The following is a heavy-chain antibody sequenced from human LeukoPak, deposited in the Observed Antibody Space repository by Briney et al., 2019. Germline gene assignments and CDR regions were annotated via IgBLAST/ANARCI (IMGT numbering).Heavy chain of an antibody. D-gene: IGHD3-22*01. CDR2: ISGSGGST. V-gene: IGHV3-23*01. CDR3: AKVSRRVVVVIPALYYFDY. J-gene: IGHJ4*02. Sequence: GGSLRLSCAASGFTFNSYAMSWVRQAPGKGLEWVSAISGSGGSTYYADSVKGRFTISRDNSKNTLYLQMNSLRAEDTAVYYCAKVSRRVVVVIPALYYFDYWGQGTLVTVSS. CDR1: GFTFNSYA.